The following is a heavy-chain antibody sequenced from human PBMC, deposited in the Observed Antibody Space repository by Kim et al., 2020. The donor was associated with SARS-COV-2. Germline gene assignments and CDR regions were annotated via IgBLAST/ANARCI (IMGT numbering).Heavy chain of an antibody. J-gene: IGHJ4*02. CDR3: ATAAITDYGDSYFDY. Sequence: QKFQGRVTMTEDTSTDTAYMELSSMRSEDTAVYFCATAAITDYGDSYFDYWGQGTLVTVSS. D-gene: IGHD4-17*01. V-gene: IGHV1-24*01.